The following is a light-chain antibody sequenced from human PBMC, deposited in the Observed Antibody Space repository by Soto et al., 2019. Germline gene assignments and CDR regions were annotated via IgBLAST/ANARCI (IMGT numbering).Light chain of an antibody. Sequence: EIVLTQSPGTLSLSSGERATLSCRASQSVSGRYLAWYQQKPGQAPRLLIYGASTRATGIPARFSGSGSGTEFTLTISSLQSEDFAVYYCQQYNNWPSITFGQGTRLEIK. CDR3: QQYNNWPSIT. CDR2: GAS. J-gene: IGKJ5*01. V-gene: IGKV3-15*01. CDR1: QSVSGRY.